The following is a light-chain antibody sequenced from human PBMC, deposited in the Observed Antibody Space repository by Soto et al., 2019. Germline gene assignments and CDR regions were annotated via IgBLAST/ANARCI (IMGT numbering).Light chain of an antibody. Sequence: EFVLTQSPGTLSLSPGERATLSCRASESPSSSYFAWYQQKPGQAPRLLIYGVSSRATGIPDRFSGSGSGTDFTLTISRLEPEVFAVYFCQHYGTSPLTFGEGTKVEIK. V-gene: IGKV3-20*01. CDR3: QHYGTSPLT. CDR2: GVS. CDR1: ESPSSSY. J-gene: IGKJ1*01.